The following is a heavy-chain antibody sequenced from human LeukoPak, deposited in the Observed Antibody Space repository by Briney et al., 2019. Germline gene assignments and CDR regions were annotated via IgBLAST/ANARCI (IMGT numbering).Heavy chain of an antibody. CDR2: IKSNIYGGST. V-gene: IGHV3-49*04. Sequence: GGSLRLSCAASGFTFSSYWMSWVRQAPGKGLEWVGFIKSNIYGGSTEYAASLKGRFTLSRDESKSIAYLQMNSLKTEDTAVYYCASYSRGWSRHFDYWGQGTLVIVSS. J-gene: IGHJ4*02. CDR3: ASYSRGWSRHFDY. D-gene: IGHD6-19*01. CDR1: GFTFSSYW.